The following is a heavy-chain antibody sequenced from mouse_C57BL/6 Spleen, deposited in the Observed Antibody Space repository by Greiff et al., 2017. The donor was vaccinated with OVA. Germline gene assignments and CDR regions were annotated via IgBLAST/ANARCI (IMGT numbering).Heavy chain of an antibody. CDR1: GYSITSGYY. CDR2: ISYDGSN. CDR3: ARGGNYAWFAY. D-gene: IGHD2-1*01. J-gene: IGHJ3*01. V-gene: IGHV3-6*01. Sequence: EVQLQESGPGLVKPSQSLSLTCSVTGYSITSGYYWNWIRQFPGKKLEWMGYISYDGSNNYNPSLKNRISITRDTSKNQFFLKLNSVTTEDTATYYCARGGNYAWFAYWGQGTLVTVSA.